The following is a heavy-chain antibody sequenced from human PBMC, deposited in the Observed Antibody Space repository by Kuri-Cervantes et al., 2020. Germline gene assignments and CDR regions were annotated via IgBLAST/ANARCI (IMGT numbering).Heavy chain of an antibody. D-gene: IGHD3-3*01. CDR2: IYHSGST. CDR1: GGSISSSNW. CDR3: ARGGGYYDFWSGYSPYYYYMDV. Sequence: GSLRLSCTVSGGSISSSNWWSWVRQPPGKGLEWIGEIYHSGSTNYNPSLKSRVTISVDKSKNQFSLKLSSVTAADTAVYYCARGGGYYDFWSGYSPYYYYMDVWGKGTTVTVSS. V-gene: IGHV4-4*02. J-gene: IGHJ6*03.